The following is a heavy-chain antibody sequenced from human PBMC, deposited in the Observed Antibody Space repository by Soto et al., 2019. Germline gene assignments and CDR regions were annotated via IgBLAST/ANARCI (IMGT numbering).Heavy chain of an antibody. J-gene: IGHJ3*02. CDR2: VNTDGGTS. Sequence: EVQLVESGGDLVRPGGSLRLSCAASGFTFSGHWMHWVRQVPGKGLEWVSRVNTDGGTSAYADSVKGRFTISRENAKNTLYLQVSGLRAEAAAVYYGAREAGYCSRTSCYRRAFDTWGQGTTVSVS. V-gene: IGHV3-74*03. CDR1: GFTFSGHW. D-gene: IGHD2-2*01. CDR3: AREAGYCSRTSCYRRAFDT.